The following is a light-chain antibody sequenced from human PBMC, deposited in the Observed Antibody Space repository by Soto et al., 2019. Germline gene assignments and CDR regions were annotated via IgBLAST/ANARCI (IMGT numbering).Light chain of an antibody. CDR3: QQRSNWPPEVT. CDR2: DAS. J-gene: IGKJ3*01. CDR1: QSVRSS. V-gene: IGKV3-11*01. Sequence: EIVLTQSPDTLSLSPGERATLSCRASQSVRSSLAWYQQKPGQAPRLLIYDASNRATGIPARFSGSGSGTDFTLTISSLEPEDFAVYYCQQRSNWPPEVTFGPGNKVDI.